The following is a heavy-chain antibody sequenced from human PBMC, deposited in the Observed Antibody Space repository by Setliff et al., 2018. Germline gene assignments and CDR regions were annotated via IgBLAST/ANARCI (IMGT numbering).Heavy chain of an antibody. Sequence: ASVKVSCKASGYAVTGYHIHWVRQAPGQGPEWMGWINPNTGGTNYAQRFQGRVTMTSDTSTSTVYMELSSLRSEDTAVYYCARGRASGGYFEVWYSDLWGRGTLVTVSS. CDR2: INPNTGGT. J-gene: IGHJ2*01. CDR3: ARGRASGGYFEVWYSDL. D-gene: IGHD3-22*01. CDR1: GYAVTGYH. V-gene: IGHV1-2*02.